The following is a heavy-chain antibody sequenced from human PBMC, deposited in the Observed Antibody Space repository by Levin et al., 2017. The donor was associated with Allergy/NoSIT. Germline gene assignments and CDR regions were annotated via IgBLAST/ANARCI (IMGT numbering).Heavy chain of an antibody. J-gene: IGHJ5*02. V-gene: IGHV1-18*01. Sequence: AASVKVSCKASGYTFTSYGISWVRQAPGQGLEWMGWISAYNGNTNYAQKLQGRVTMTTDTSTSTAYMELRSLRSDDTAVYYCARDYRRITIFGVSYNWFDPWGQGTLVTVSS. CDR3: ARDYRRITIFGVSYNWFDP. CDR2: ISAYNGNT. D-gene: IGHD3-3*01. CDR1: GYTFTSYG.